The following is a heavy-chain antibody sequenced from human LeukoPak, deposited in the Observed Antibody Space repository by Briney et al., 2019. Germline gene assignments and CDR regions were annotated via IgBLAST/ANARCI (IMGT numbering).Heavy chain of an antibody. Sequence: EASVKVSCKASGYTFTGYYMHWVRQAPGQGLEWMGWINPNSGGTNYAQKFQGRVTMTRDTSISTAYMELSRLRSDDTAVYYCARDYSSRWYNWLDPWGQGTLVTVSS. CDR1: GYTFTGYY. CDR3: ARDYSSRWYNWLDP. V-gene: IGHV1-2*02. CDR2: INPNSGGT. D-gene: IGHD6-13*01. J-gene: IGHJ5*02.